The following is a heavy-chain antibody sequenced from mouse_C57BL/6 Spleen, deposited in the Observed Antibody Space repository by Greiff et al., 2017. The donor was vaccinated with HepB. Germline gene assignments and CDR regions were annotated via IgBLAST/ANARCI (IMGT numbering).Heavy chain of an antibody. D-gene: IGHD3-1*01. CDR2: ISTCAYSI. Sequence: EVKLVESGGGLVQPGGSLKLSCAASGFTFSDYGMAWVRQAPRKGPEWVAFISTCAYSIYYADTVTGRFTISRENAKNTLYLEMSSLRSEDTAMYDCARIGGNYLDYWGQGTTLTVSS. J-gene: IGHJ2*01. CDR1: GFTFSDYG. V-gene: IGHV5-15*01. CDR3: ARIGGNYLDY.